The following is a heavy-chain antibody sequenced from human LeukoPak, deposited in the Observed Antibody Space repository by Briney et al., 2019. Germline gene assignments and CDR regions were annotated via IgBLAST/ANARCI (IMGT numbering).Heavy chain of an antibody. J-gene: IGHJ4*02. Sequence: PGGSLRLSCATSGFTFSRHWMSWVRQAPGKGLKWVAKIKQDGSEKYYVDSVKGRFTISRDNAKNSLYLQMNSLRPEDTAVYYCARAPAAARPYYFDYWGQGALVTVSS. CDR3: ARAPAAARPYYFDY. CDR1: GFTFSRHW. D-gene: IGHD6-6*01. CDR2: IKQDGSEK. V-gene: IGHV3-7*01.